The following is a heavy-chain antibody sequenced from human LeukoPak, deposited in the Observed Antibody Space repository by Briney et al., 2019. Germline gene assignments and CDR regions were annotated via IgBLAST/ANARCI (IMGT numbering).Heavy chain of an antibody. Sequence: GGSLRPSCAASGFTFSSYAMSWVRQAPGKGLEWVSAISGSGGSTYSADSVKGRFTISRDNSKNTLYLQMNSLRAEDTAVYYCAKTLDSGNYYYYGMDVWGQGTTVTVSS. CDR1: GFTFSSYA. D-gene: IGHD3-10*01. CDR3: AKTLDSGNYYYYGMDV. CDR2: ISGSGGST. V-gene: IGHV3-23*01. J-gene: IGHJ6*02.